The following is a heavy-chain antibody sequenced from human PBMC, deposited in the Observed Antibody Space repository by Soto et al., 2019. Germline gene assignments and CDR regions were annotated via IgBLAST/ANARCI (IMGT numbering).Heavy chain of an antibody. Sequence: ASVEVSCKASGYTFTSYGISWVRQAPGQGLEWMGWISAYNGNTNYAQKLQGRVTMTTDTSTSTAYMELRSLRSDDTAVYYCARDGIVPAAMISGDYYYYYGMDVWGQGTTVTVSS. V-gene: IGHV1-18*04. J-gene: IGHJ6*02. CDR1: GYTFTSYG. CDR3: ARDGIVPAAMISGDYYYYYGMDV. D-gene: IGHD2-2*01. CDR2: ISAYNGNT.